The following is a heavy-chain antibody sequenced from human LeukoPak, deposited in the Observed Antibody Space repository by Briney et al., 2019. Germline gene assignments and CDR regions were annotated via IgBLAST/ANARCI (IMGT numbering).Heavy chain of an antibody. CDR3: ARIQQQLVPGAFDI. J-gene: IGHJ3*02. D-gene: IGHD6-13*01. CDR2: INPNSGGT. CDR1: GYTFTGYY. Sequence: ASVKVSCKASGYTFTGYYLHWVRQAPGQGREWMGWINPNSGGTNYAQFQGRVTMTRDTYISTAYMEVSRLTYDDTAVYYCARIQQQLVPGAFDIWGQRTMVTVSS. V-gene: IGHV1-2*02.